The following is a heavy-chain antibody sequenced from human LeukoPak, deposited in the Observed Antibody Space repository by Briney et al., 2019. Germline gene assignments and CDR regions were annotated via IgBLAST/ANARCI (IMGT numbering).Heavy chain of an antibody. Sequence: GGSLRLSCAASGFTVSTNYMTWVRQAPGKGLEWVSVIYGGGSTFYADSVEGRFTISRDNSKNTLYLQMNSLRAEDTAVYYCARAPGPSRTSGAPGDWGQGTLLTVSS. D-gene: IGHD2-8*01. V-gene: IGHV3-53*01. CDR3: ARAPGPSRTSGAPGD. CDR1: GFTVSTNY. J-gene: IGHJ4*02. CDR2: IYGGGST.